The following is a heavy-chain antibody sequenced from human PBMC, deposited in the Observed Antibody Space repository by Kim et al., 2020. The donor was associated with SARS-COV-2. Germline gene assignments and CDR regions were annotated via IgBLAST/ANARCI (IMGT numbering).Heavy chain of an antibody. CDR3: ARGDYWGSGGHLWVDY. Sequence: SVKGRFTISRDNAKNTLYLQMNSLTAEDTAMYYCARGDYWGSGGHLWVDYWGQGTLVTVSS. V-gene: IGHV3-30*07. J-gene: IGHJ4*02. D-gene: IGHD6-25*01.